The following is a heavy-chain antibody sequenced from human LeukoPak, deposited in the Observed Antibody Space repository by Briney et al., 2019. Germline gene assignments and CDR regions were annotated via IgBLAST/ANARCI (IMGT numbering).Heavy chain of an antibody. D-gene: IGHD3-22*01. CDR3: AREGRGTMIVVGRQGVWFDP. V-gene: IGHV4-34*01. J-gene: IGHJ5*02. CDR1: GGSFSGYY. CDR2: INHSGST. Sequence: SETLSLTCAVYGGSFSGYYLSWIRQPPGKGLEWIGEINHSGSTNYNPSLKSRVTISVDTSKNKFSLKLSSVTAADTAVYYCAREGRGTMIVVGRQGVWFDPWGQGTLVTVSS.